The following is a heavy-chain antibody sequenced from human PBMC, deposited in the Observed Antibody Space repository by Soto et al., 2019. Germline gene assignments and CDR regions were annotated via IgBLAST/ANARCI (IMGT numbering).Heavy chain of an antibody. D-gene: IGHD6-6*01. Sequence: GGSLRLSCAASGFTFSSYGMHWVRQAPGKGLEWVAVISYDGSNKYYADSVKGRFTISRDNSKNTLYLQMNSLRAEDTAVYYCVRHHVAARPDNYWGQGTLVTVSS. CDR1: GFTFSSYG. J-gene: IGHJ4*02. CDR3: VRHHVAARPDNY. CDR2: ISYDGSNK. V-gene: IGHV3-30*03.